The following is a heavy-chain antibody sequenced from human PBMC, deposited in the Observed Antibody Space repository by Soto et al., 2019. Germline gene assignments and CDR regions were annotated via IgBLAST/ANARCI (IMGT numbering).Heavy chain of an antibody. V-gene: IGHV4-4*07. CDR3: FRGDFFDF. Sequence: QLQLQESGPGLVKPSETLSLICTVSGGSISGYFWSWVRQPAGKGLEWIGRNYSAGSTNYNPSLKGRFTIAGDTSQNQFPLEFAFVAAGERAIFYFFRGDFFDFWGRGKMVPVFS. J-gene: IGHJ3*01. CDR2: NYSAGST. D-gene: IGHD3-16*01. CDR1: GGSISGYF.